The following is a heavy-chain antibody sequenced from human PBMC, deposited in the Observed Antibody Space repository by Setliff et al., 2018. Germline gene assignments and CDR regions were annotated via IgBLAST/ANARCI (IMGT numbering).Heavy chain of an antibody. J-gene: IGHJ6*04. CDR3: ARDGLGAFSLRSMDV. CDR1: GGTFSSYA. V-gene: IGHV1-69*05. D-gene: IGHD3-3*02. Sequence: SVKVSCKASGGTFSSYAISWVRQAPGQGLEWMGGIIPIFGTANYAQKFQGRVTIITDESTSTAYMELSSLRTEDTAVYYCARDGLGAFSLRSMDVWGKGTTVTVSS. CDR2: IIPIFGTA.